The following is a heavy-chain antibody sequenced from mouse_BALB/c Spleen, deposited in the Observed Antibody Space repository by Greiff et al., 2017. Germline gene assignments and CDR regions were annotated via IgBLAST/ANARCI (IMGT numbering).Heavy chain of an antibody. J-gene: IGHJ2*01. CDR2: IDPANGNT. V-gene: IGHV14-3*02. CDR1: GFNIKDTY. CDR3: ASAADY. Sequence: VQLKQSGAELVKPGASVKLSCTASGFNIKDTYMHWVKQRHEQGLEWIGRIDPANGNTKYDPKFQGKATITADTSSNTAYLQLSSLTSEDTAVYYCASAADYWGQGTTLTVSS.